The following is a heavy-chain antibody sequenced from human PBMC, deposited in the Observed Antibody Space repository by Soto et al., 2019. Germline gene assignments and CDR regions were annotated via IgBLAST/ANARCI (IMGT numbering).Heavy chain of an antibody. CDR3: ARGFSSVSMDA. Sequence: SETLSLTCTVSGDSVSSGGYYWSWLRQPPGKGLEWIGYIYSSGSANYNPSLKSRVTISRDTSKNLISLKVASVTAADTAGYYCARGFSSVSMDAWGQGTTVTVSS. CDR2: IYSSGSA. D-gene: IGHD6-19*01. CDR1: GDSVSSGGYY. V-gene: IGHV4-61*08. J-gene: IGHJ6*02.